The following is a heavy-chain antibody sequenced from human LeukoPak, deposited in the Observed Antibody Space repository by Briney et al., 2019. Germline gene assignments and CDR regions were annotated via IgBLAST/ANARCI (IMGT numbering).Heavy chain of an antibody. CDR3: ARSGYSYGLWGDY. CDR1: GYTFTGYY. D-gene: IGHD5-18*01. Sequence: ASVKVSCKASGYTFTGYYMHWVRQAPGQGLEWMGWINPNSGGTNYAQKFQGRVTMTRDTSISTVYMELSSLRSEDTAVYYCARSGYSYGLWGDYWGQGTLVTVSS. V-gene: IGHV1-2*02. CDR2: INPNSGGT. J-gene: IGHJ4*02.